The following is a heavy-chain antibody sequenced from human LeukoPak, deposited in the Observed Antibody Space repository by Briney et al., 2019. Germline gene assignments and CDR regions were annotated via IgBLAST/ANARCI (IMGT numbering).Heavy chain of an antibody. CDR1: GGSISSYY. V-gene: IGHV4-59*12. CDR2: VYYSGST. J-gene: IGHJ4*02. D-gene: IGHD1/OR15-1a*01. CDR3: ARERTTVDY. Sequence: SETLSLTCTVSGGSISSYYWSWIRQPPGKGLEWIGYVYYSGSTYYNPSLTSRVTISVDTSKNQFSLKLSSVTAADTAVYYCARERTTVDYWGQGTLVTVSS.